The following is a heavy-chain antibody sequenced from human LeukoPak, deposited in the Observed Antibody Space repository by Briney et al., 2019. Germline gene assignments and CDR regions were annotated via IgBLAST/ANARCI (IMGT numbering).Heavy chain of an antibody. Sequence: ASVKVSCKASGYTFTDYGISWVRQAPGQGLEGMGWISAYNVNTNYAQKLQGRVTITTDTSTSTAYMELRSLRSDDTAVYYCARDQDYDILSGYYYFDNWGQGTLVTVSS. D-gene: IGHD3-9*01. CDR2: ISAYNVNT. CDR1: GYTFTDYG. J-gene: IGHJ4*02. V-gene: IGHV1-18*01. CDR3: ARDQDYDILSGYYYFDN.